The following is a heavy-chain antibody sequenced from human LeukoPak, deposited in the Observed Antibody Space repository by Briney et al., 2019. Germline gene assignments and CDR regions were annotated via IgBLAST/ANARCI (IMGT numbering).Heavy chain of an antibody. CDR2: INNVGSHI. V-gene: IGHV3-21*01. CDR3: ASYYYDSSGYFTFDY. CDR1: GFTFSNSA. J-gene: IGHJ4*02. Sequence: GGSLRLSCAASGFTFSNSAMNWVRQAPGKGLEWVSSINNVGSHIYYADSVKGRFTISRDNAKNSLYLQMNSLRAEDTAVYYCASYYYDSSGYFTFDYWGQGTLVTVSS. D-gene: IGHD3-22*01.